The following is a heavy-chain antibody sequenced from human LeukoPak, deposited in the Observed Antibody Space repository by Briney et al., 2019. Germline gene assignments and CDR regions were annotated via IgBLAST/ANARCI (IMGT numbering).Heavy chain of an antibody. D-gene: IGHD6-13*01. CDR2: IKQDGSEK. Sequence: GGSLRLSCAASGFTFSSYWMSWVRQAPGKGLEWVANIKQDGSEKYYADSVKGRFTISRDNAKNSLYLQRNSLRAEDPAVFYCAREQEGSSWDFDYWGQGSLVTVSS. CDR1: GFTFSSYW. CDR3: AREQEGSSWDFDY. V-gene: IGHV3-7*01. J-gene: IGHJ4*02.